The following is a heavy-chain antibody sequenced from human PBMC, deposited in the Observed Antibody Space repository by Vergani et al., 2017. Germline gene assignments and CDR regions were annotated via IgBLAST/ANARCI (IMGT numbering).Heavy chain of an antibody. Sequence: VQLVESGGGLVQPGGSLRLSCAASGFTFSSYWMSWVRQAPGKGLEWVAVIWYDGSNKYYADSVKGRFTISRDNSKNTLYLQMNSLRAEDTAVYYCAREGCGGDCPLDYWGQGTLVTVSS. CDR2: IWYDGSNK. CDR3: AREGCGGDCPLDY. CDR1: GFTFSSYW. D-gene: IGHD2-21*01. J-gene: IGHJ4*02. V-gene: IGHV3-33*08.